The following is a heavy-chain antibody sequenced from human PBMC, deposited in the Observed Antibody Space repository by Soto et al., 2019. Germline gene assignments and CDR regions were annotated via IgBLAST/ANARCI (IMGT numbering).Heavy chain of an antibody. CDR1: GGSFSVYF. V-gene: IGHV4-34*01. D-gene: IGHD3-10*01. J-gene: IGHJ5*02. Sequence: PSETLSLTCALSGGSFSVYFWTWIRQSPEKGLEWIGEVTQSGGSNSNPSLSSRVSIPLDTSKNQFSLKLTSVTAADSAVYYCARGLPHMEGGVFKRLGNWFDPWGQGTLVTVSS. CDR3: ARGLPHMEGGVFKRLGNWFDP. CDR2: VTQSGGS.